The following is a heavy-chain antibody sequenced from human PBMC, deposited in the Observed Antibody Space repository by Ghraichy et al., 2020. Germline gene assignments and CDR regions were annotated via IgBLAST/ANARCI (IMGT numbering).Heavy chain of an antibody. CDR1: GFTFINYG. Sequence: GGSLRLSCAASGFTFINYGMTWVRQAPGKGLEWVSFISGSGGRAVYADSVKGRFTISRDTSKNTLYLQMNSLRTEDTAVYYCAKVYFYDTSDYCPPPVFDYWGQGTLVTVSS. D-gene: IGHD3-22*01. V-gene: IGHV3-23*01. CDR3: AKVYFYDTSDYCPPPVFDY. CDR2: ISGSGGRA. J-gene: IGHJ4*02.